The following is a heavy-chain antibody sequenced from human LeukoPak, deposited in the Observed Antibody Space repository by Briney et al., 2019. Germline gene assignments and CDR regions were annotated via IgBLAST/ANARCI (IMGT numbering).Heavy chain of an antibody. Sequence: ASVKVSCKASGYTFTGYYMHWVRQAPGQGLEWMGWINPNSGGTNYAQKFQGWVTMTRDTSTSTVYMELSSLRSEDTAVYYCARVDGSYTVDYWGQGTLVTVSS. D-gene: IGHD1-26*01. J-gene: IGHJ4*02. CDR2: INPNSGGT. CDR3: ARVDGSYTVDY. V-gene: IGHV1-2*04. CDR1: GYTFTGYY.